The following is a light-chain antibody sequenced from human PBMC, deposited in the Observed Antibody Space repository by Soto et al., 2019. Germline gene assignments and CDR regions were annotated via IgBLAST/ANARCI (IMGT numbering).Light chain of an antibody. Sequence: EIVMTQSPATLSVSPGERATLSCRASQSVSSNLAWYQHKPGQAPRLLMYGASTRATGIPARFSGSGSGTEFTLTISSLQSEDFAIYYCQQYNNWPPWTFGQGTKVDIK. CDR3: QQYNNWPPWT. V-gene: IGKV3-15*01. CDR1: QSVSSN. J-gene: IGKJ1*01. CDR2: GAS.